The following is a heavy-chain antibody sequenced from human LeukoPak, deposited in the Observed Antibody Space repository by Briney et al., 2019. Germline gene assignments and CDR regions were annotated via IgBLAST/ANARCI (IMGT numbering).Heavy chain of an antibody. J-gene: IGHJ3*02. CDR1: GGSFSGYY. V-gene: IGHV4-59*01. CDR3: ASGVSVGAFDI. CDR2: IYYSGST. D-gene: IGHD3-3*01. Sequence: SETLSLTCAVYGGSFSGYYWSWIRQPPGKGLEWIGYIYYSGSTNYNPSLKSRVTISVDTSKNQFSLKLSSVTAADTAVYYCASGVSVGAFDIWGQGTMVTVSS.